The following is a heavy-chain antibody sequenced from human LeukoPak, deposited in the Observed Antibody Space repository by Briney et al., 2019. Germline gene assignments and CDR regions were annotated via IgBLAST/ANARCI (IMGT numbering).Heavy chain of an antibody. CDR1: EFTFSSYA. CDR3: ARGDYYDSGSYYDY. Sequence: GALRLSCAASEFTFSSYAMHWVRRPPGKGLEYVSAISSNGGSTYYADSVKGRFTISRDNSKNTLYLQTGSLRAEDMAVYYCARGDYYDSGSYYDYWGQGTLVTVSS. J-gene: IGHJ4*02. D-gene: IGHD3-10*01. CDR2: ISSNGGST. V-gene: IGHV3-64*02.